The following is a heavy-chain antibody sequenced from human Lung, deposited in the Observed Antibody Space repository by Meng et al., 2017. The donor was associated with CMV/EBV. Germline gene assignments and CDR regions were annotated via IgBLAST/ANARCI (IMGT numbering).Heavy chain of an antibody. V-gene: IGHV4-59*11. CDR1: AASISSHY. CDR2: MYSSGIS. D-gene: IGHD2-8*02. CDR3: GRYYCSGNNCYTTNRFDH. J-gene: IGHJ5*02. Sequence: SXTXSLXCTVSAASISSHYWSWIRQSPGKGLEWIGYMYSSGISNYNPSLRGRATILLDMSKNQFSLNLTSVTAADTAVYFCGRYYCSGNNCYTTNRFDHWGQGXQVTVSS.